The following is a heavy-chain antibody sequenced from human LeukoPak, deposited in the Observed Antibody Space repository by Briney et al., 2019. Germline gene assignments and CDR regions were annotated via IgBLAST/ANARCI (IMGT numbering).Heavy chain of an antibody. V-gene: IGHV3-11*04. CDR1: GFTFSDFY. D-gene: IGHD7-27*01. J-gene: IGHJ3*02. CDR2: IDSSGSTI. Sequence: GSLRLSCATSGFTFSDFYMSWIRQAPGKGLEWVSYIDSSGSTIWYADSVRGRFTISRDNARNSLYLQMNGPRAEDTAVYYCALLGNGAFDIWGQGTMVTVSS. CDR3: ALLGNGAFDI.